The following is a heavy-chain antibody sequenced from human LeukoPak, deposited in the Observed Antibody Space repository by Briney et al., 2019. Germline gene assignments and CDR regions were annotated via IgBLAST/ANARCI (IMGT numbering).Heavy chain of an antibody. Sequence: GGSLRLSCAASGFTFDDYAMHWVRQAPGKGLEWVSGISWNSGSIGYADSVKGRFTTSRDNAKNSLYLQMNSLRAEDTALYYCAKGGRDEWYFDYWGQGTLVTVSS. CDR2: ISWNSGSI. V-gene: IGHV3-9*01. CDR1: GFTFDDYA. CDR3: AKGGRDEWYFDY. J-gene: IGHJ4*02. D-gene: IGHD3-16*01.